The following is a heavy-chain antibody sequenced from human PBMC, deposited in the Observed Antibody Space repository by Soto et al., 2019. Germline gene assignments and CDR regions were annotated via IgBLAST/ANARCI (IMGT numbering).Heavy chain of an antibody. CDR1: GFTFSSYW. Sequence: GGSLRLSCAASGFTFSSYWMSWVRQAPGKGLEWVANIKQDGSEKYYVDSVKGRFTISRDNAKNSLYLQMNSLRAEDTAVYYCARVKGITIFGVVIPNYYYYYYMDVWGKGTTVTVPS. V-gene: IGHV3-7*01. D-gene: IGHD3-3*01. CDR3: ARVKGITIFGVVIPNYYYYYYMDV. J-gene: IGHJ6*03. CDR2: IKQDGSEK.